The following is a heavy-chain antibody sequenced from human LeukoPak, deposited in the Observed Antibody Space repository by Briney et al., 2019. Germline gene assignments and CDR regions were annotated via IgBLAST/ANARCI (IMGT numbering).Heavy chain of an antibody. J-gene: IGHJ4*02. CDR1: GGTFSSYA. CDR3: ARGRIVAGHYYFDY. V-gene: IGHV1-69*05. CDR2: IIPIFGTA. Sequence: SVKVSCKASGGTFSSYAISWVRQAPGQGLEWMGGIIPIFGTANYAQKFQGRVTMTRNTSISTAYMELSSLRSEDTAVYYCARGRIVAGHYYFDYWGQGTLVTVSS. D-gene: IGHD6-19*01.